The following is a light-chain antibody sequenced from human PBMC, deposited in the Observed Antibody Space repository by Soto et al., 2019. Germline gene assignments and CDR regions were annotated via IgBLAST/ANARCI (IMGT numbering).Light chain of an antibody. CDR2: DAS. CDR1: QSVSSY. V-gene: IGKV3-11*01. Sequence: IGVSQSAVTLSLSPGERATLSCRASQSVSSYLAWYQQKPGQAPRLLIYDASQRATGIAARFSGSGSGTDFTLTISSLEAEDFALYCWHYGSNRPAFGGGTKVDI. J-gene: IGKJ4*01. CDR3: HYGSNRPA.